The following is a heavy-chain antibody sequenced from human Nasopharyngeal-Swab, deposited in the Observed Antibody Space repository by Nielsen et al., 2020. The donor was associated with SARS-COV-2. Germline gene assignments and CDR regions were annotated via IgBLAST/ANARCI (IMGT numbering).Heavy chain of an antibody. CDR3: ARGFLQTGSDY. CDR1: GDSVSSNNVG. J-gene: IGHJ4*02. Sequence: SQTLSLTCSIPGDSVSSNNVGWNWIRQSPSRGLEWLGRTYYGSKWYNHYAPSVKSRVTIKPDTSKNQFSLQMDSVTPEDSAVYYCARGFLQTGSDYWGQGTLVTVSS. D-gene: IGHD3-9*01. CDR2: TYYGSKWYN. V-gene: IGHV6-1*01.